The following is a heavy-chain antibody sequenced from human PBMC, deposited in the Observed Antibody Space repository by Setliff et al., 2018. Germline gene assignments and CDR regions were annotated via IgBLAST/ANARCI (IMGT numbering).Heavy chain of an antibody. Sequence: GASVKVSCKASGFVFTNYAITWVRQAPGQGLEWMGWISPYSGETNYAQKFQDRLTVTADTSSKTTYMELRSLTSDDTAVYFCTRSRGPRVVLAADFDFWGQGTLVTVSS. CDR1: GFVFTNYA. D-gene: IGHD3-16*01. V-gene: IGHV1-18*01. CDR2: ISPYSGET. J-gene: IGHJ4*02. CDR3: TRSRGPRVVLAADFDF.